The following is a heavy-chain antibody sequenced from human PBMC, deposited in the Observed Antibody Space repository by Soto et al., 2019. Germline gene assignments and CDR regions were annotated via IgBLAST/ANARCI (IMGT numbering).Heavy chain of an antibody. V-gene: IGHV4-39*01. CDR3: ARLEGLATISYYFAF. J-gene: IGHJ4*02. CDR1: GDSINSDKYY. Sequence: QLQLQESGPGLVKPSETLSLTCSVSGDSINSDKYYWGWIRQPPGKGLEWIGSIYYRGNTYYSPSLQTLVTMSLDKSKSQFSLKLNSVTAADSAVYFWARLEGLATISYYFAFWGQGAQVTVSS. D-gene: IGHD3-9*01. CDR2: IYYRGNT.